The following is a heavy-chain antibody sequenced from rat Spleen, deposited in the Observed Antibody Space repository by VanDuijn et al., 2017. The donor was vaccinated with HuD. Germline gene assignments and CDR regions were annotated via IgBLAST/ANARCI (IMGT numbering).Heavy chain of an antibody. J-gene: IGHJ2*01. CDR1: GFTFSDFY. D-gene: IGHD1-1*01. CDR3: ARRSGDVFDY. V-gene: IGHV5-22*01. Sequence: EVQLVESGGGLVQPGRSLKLSCAASGFTFSDFYMAWVRQAPKKGLEWVASISYEGRVTYSGDSVKGRFTISRDSAKSTLYLQMSSLRSEDTATYYCARRSGDVFDYWGQGVMVTVSS. CDR2: ISYEGRVT.